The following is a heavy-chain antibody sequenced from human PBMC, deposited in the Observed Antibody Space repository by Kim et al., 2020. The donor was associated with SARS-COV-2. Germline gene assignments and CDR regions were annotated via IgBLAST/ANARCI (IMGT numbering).Heavy chain of an antibody. CDR1: GESFSGYQ. CDR2: INHSGNI. J-gene: IGHJ6*02. Sequence: SETLSLTCAVYGESFSGYQWTWIRQPPGKGLEWIGQINHSGNINHNPSLKSRVTIAAETPKNHFSLKLTSVPAADTVSYYCARGRAGVVPSPVLGPGPYSGYFFGDVGGRGTTVIVSS. D-gene: IGHD3-16*01. V-gene: IGHV4-34*01. CDR3: ARGRAGVVPSPVLGPGPYSGYFFGDV.